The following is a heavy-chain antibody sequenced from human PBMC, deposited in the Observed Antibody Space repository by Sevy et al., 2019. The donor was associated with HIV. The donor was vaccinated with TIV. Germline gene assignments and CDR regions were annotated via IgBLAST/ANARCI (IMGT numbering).Heavy chain of an antibody. CDR3: SRGVISPVADV. CDR2: ITVTGITI. CDR1: GFTFTDYY. V-gene: IGHV3-11*01. J-gene: IGHJ6*02. D-gene: IGHD2-21*01. Sequence: GGSQRLSCAASGFTFTDYYMSWIRQAPGKGLEWVSYITVTGITIYYADSVKGRFTISRDNAKNSLYLQMNSLRAEDTAVYYCSRGVISPVADVWGQGTTVTVSS.